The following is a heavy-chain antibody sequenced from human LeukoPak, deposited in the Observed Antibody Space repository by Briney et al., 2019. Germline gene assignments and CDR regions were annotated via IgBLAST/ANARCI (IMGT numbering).Heavy chain of an antibody. CDR1: GFTFSSYS. CDR3: ARVPATDYYYYYYMDV. CDR2: INSDGSST. V-gene: IGHV3-74*01. D-gene: IGHD2-2*01. J-gene: IGHJ6*03. Sequence: PGGSLRLSCAASGFTFSSYSMNWVRQAPGKGLVWVSRINSDGSSTYYADSLKGRFTISRDNAKNTLYLQMNSLRAEDTAVYYCARVPATDYYYYYYMDVWGKGTTVTVSS.